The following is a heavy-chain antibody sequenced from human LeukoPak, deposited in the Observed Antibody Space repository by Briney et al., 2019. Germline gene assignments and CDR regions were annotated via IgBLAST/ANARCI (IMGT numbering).Heavy chain of an antibody. V-gene: IGHV4-34*01. CDR1: GGSFSGYY. CDR2: ISHSGST. Sequence: PSETLSLTCAVYGGSFSGYYWSWIRQPPGKGLEWIGEISHSGSTNYNPSLKSRVTISVDTSKNQFSLKLSSVTAADTAMYYCARSYCSSTSCYLDYWGQGTLVTVYS. D-gene: IGHD2-2*01. J-gene: IGHJ4*02. CDR3: ARSYCSSTSCYLDY.